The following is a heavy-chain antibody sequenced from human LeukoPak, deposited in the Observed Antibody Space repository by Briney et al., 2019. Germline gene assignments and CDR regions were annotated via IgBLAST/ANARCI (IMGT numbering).Heavy chain of an antibody. J-gene: IGHJ4*02. V-gene: IGHV1-8*01. CDR2: LNPNSGNT. D-gene: IGHD6-13*01. CDR1: GYTFTSSD. Sequence: ASVKVSCKASGYTFTSSDINWRRQATGQGPEWMWWLNPNSGNTGYAQKFQGRVTLTHDTATSTAYMELSNLRFEDTAVYYCARGRPGLAAAGTYDFWGQGTLITVSS. CDR3: ARGRPGLAAAGTYDF.